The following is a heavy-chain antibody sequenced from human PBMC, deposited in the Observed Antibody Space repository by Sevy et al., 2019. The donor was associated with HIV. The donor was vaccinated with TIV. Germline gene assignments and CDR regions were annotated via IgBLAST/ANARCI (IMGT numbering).Heavy chain of an antibody. CDR2: IYHSGST. CDR3: ARGSSLTMIDI. Sequence: SETLSLTCAVSGYSISSGYYWGWIRQPPGKGLEWIGSIYHSGSTYYNPSLKSRVTISVDTSKNQFSLKLSSVTAADTAVYYCARGSSLTMIDIWGQGTMVTVSS. V-gene: IGHV4-38-2*01. J-gene: IGHJ3*02. D-gene: IGHD3-22*01. CDR1: GYSISSGYY.